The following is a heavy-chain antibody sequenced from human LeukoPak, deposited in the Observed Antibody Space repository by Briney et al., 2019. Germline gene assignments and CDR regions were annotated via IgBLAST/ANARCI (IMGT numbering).Heavy chain of an antibody. D-gene: IGHD3-10*01. V-gene: IGHV3-48*03. CDR2: ISSSGSTI. CDR1: GFTFSSYE. J-gene: IGHJ2*01. Sequence: PGGSLRLSCAASGFTFSSYEMNWVRQAPGKGLEWVSYISSSGSTIYYADSVKGRFTISRDSAKNSLYLQMNSLRAEDTAVYYCAGRITMVRGVIYWGRGTLVTVSS. CDR3: AGRITMVRGVIY.